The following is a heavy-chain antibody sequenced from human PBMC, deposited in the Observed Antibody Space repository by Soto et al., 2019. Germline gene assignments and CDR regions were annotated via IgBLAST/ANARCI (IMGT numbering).Heavy chain of an antibody. D-gene: IGHD3-10*01. CDR3: VRDRRRFGELWLY. CDR2: IGSGGTYI. V-gene: IGHV3-21*01. Sequence: GGSLRLSCAASGFIFSTYSMHWVRQAPGKGLEWVSSIGSGGTYIYYADSVKGRFTISRDNAKNSLHLQMSSLRAEDTGVYFCVRDRRRFGELWLYWGQGTLVTVSS. J-gene: IGHJ4*02. CDR1: GFIFSTYS.